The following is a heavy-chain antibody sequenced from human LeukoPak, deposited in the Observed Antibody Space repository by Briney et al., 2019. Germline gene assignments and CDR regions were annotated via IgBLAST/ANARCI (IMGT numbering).Heavy chain of an antibody. CDR1: GYSFTSYW. CDR3: ARQGSYYDFWSGPDY. V-gene: IGHV5-51*01. D-gene: IGHD3-3*01. Sequence: GEALKISCKGSGYSFTSYWIGWVRQMPGKGLEGMGIIYPGDSDTRYSPSFQGQVTISADKSISTAYLQWSSLKASDTAMYYCARQGSYYDFWSGPDYWGQGTLVTVSS. CDR2: IYPGDSDT. J-gene: IGHJ4*02.